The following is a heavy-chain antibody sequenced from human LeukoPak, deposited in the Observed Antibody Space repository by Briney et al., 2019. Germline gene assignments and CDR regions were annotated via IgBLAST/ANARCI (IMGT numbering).Heavy chain of an antibody. CDR2: ITPSGST. D-gene: IGHD3-22*01. V-gene: IGHV4-34*01. Sequence: SETLSHTCVVYGGSFSGYFWSWIRQPPGKGLEWIGEITPSGSTNYSPPLKSRVSISIDTSKKKLSLRLTSVTAADSAVYYCASSFYYDSRDYWGQGTLVTVSS. CDR3: ASSFYYDSRDY. CDR1: GGSFSGYF. J-gene: IGHJ4*02.